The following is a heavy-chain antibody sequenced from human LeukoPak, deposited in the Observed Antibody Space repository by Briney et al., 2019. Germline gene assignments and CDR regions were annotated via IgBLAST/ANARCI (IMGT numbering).Heavy chain of an antibody. J-gene: IGHJ6*03. CDR2: MNPNSGNT. CDR3: ARGPGSSWYRPYYYYMDV. Sequence: RASVKVSCKASGYTFTSYDINWVRQATGQGLEWMGWMNPNSGNTGYAQKLQGRVTITRNTSISTAYMELSSLRSEDTAVYYCARGPGSSWYRPYYYYMDVWGKGTTVTVSS. CDR1: GYTFTSYD. V-gene: IGHV1-8*03. D-gene: IGHD6-13*01.